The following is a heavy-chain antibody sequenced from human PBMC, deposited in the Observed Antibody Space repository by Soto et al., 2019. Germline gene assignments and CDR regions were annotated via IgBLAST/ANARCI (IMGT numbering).Heavy chain of an antibody. J-gene: IGHJ6*02. CDR3: ARDFTDSSGPTLGMGV. CDR1: GGSMSRYY. D-gene: IGHD6-19*01. CDR2: IYYRGST. V-gene: IGHV4-59*12. Sequence: SETLSLTCTVSGGSMSRYYWSWVRQPPGKGLEWIGDIYYRGSTNYNPSLKSRVTISVDTSQNQFSLKLSSVTAADTAVYYCARDFTDSSGPTLGMGVWGQGTTVTVS.